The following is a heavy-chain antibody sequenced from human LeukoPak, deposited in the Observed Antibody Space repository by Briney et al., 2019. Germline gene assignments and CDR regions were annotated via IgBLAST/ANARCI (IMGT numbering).Heavy chain of an antibody. V-gene: IGHV4-59*01. J-gene: IGHJ2*01. CDR3: AKIGPGSWYFDL. CDR1: GGSISTFY. CDR2: IFKTGST. Sequence: SETLSLTCAVSGGSISTFYWSWIRQPPGQGPEWIGYIFKTGSTNYNSSLKSRVTMSLDRSKNQFSLNLRSMTAADTAIYYCAKIGPGSWYFDLWGRGTLVTVSS. D-gene: IGHD3-10*01.